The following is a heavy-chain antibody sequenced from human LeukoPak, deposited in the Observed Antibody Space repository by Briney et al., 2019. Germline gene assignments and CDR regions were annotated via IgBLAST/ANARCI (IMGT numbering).Heavy chain of an antibody. CDR2: IYYSGST. V-gene: IGHV4-59*11. D-gene: IGHD3-16*01. CDR1: GGSMSSHY. Sequence: KPSETLPLTCSVSGGSMSSHYWSWIRQPPGKGLEWIGYIYYSGSTNYNPSLKSRVTISLDTSKNQFSLKLSSVTAADTAVYYCAKHLTNAYYDMIWFDPWGQGTLVTVSS. CDR3: AKHLTNAYYDMIWFDP. J-gene: IGHJ5*02.